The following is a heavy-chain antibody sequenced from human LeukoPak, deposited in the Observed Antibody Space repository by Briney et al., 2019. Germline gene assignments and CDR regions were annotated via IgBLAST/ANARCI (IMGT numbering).Heavy chain of an antibody. J-gene: IGHJ4*02. CDR1: GFTVSSNY. Sequence: GGSLRLSCAVSGFTVSSNYMSWVRQAPGKGLEWVSVIYSGGSTYCADSVKGRFTISRDNSKNTLYLQMNSLRAEDTAVYYCARAQWGVYFDYWGQGTLVTVSS. CDR2: IYSGGST. D-gene: IGHD2-8*01. CDR3: ARAQWGVYFDY. V-gene: IGHV3-53*01.